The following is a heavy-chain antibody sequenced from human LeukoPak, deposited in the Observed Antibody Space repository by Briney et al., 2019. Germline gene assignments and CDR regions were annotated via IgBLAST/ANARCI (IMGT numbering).Heavy chain of an antibody. Sequence: GSVKVSCKATWYTFTRYYIHRGRQAPGQRVEWVGKIKPSGGSTSYAQKFQGRVTMTRDMSTSTVYMELSSLRSEDTAVYYCARGDHYYDSSGYPHDAFDIWGQGTMVTVSS. CDR1: WYTFTRYY. CDR3: ARGDHYYDSSGYPHDAFDI. D-gene: IGHD3-22*01. CDR2: IKPSGGST. J-gene: IGHJ3*02. V-gene: IGHV1-46*01.